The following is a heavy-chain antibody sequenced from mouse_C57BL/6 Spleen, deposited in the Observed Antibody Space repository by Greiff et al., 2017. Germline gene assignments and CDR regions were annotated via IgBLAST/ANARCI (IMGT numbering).Heavy chain of an antibody. CDR1: GFTFSDYG. J-gene: IGHJ2*01. CDR3: ARRDSSGLDY. CDR2: ISSGSSTI. V-gene: IGHV5-17*01. Sequence: EVKLMESGGGLVKPGGSLKLSCAASGFTFSDYGMHWVRQAPEKGLEWVAYISSGSSTIYYADTVKGRFTISRDNAKNTLFLQMTSLRSEDTAMYYCARRDSSGLDYWGQGTTLTVSS. D-gene: IGHD3-2*02.